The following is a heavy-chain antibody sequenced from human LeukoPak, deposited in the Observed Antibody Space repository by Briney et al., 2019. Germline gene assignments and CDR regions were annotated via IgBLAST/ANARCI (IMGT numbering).Heavy chain of an antibody. D-gene: IGHD5-18*01. V-gene: IGHV1-2*02. CDR2: INPNSGGT. J-gene: IGHJ4*02. CDR3: ARGRYSYGYWVGFFDY. Sequence: AASVKVSCKASGYTFTGYYMHWVRQAPGQGLEWMGWINPNSGGTNYGQKFQGRVTMTRDTSISTAYMELSRLRSDDTAVYYCARGRYSYGYWVGFFDYWGQGALVTVSS. CDR1: GYTFTGYY.